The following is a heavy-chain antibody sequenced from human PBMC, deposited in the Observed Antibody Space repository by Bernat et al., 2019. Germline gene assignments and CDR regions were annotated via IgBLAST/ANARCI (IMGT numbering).Heavy chain of an antibody. D-gene: IGHD3-22*01. CDR3: ARIVTDWFDP. Sequence: QLQLQESGPGLVKPSETLSLTCTVSGGSISSSSYYWGWIRQPPGKGLEWIGSIYYSGSTYYNPSLKSRVTISVATSQTHFSLKLSSVPAADPAVYYCARIVTDWFDPWGQGTLVTVSS. CDR2: IYYSGST. J-gene: IGHJ5*02. V-gene: IGHV4-39*02. CDR1: GGSISSSSYY.